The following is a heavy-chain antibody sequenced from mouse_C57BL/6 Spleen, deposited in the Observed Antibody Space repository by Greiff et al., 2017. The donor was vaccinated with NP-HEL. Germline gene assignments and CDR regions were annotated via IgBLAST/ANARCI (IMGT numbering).Heavy chain of an antibody. CDR2: IDPENGDT. D-gene: IGHD1-1*01. Sequence: EVQLQHSGAELVRPGASVKLSCTASGFNIKDDYMHWVKQRPEQGLSWIGWIDPENGDTEYASKFPGKATITADTSSNTAYLQLSSLTSEDTAVYYCTTANYYGSNYAMDYWGQGTSVTVSS. CDR1: GFNIKDDY. CDR3: TTANYYGSNYAMDY. J-gene: IGHJ4*01. V-gene: IGHV14-4*01.